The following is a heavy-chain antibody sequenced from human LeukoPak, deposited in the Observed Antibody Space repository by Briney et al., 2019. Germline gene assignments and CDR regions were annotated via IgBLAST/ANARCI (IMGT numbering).Heavy chain of an antibody. CDR3: ARESKTYDGSGYYLDY. Sequence: PSDTLSLTCTVSDGSITNYYWGWIRQPAGKGLEWIGRIYTSGSTDYNPPLRSRLTMSVDTSKNQFSLKLSSVTAADTAVYYCARESKTYDGSGYYLDYWGQGTLVTVSS. D-gene: IGHD3-22*01. CDR1: DGSITNYY. CDR2: IYTSGST. J-gene: IGHJ4*02. V-gene: IGHV4-4*07.